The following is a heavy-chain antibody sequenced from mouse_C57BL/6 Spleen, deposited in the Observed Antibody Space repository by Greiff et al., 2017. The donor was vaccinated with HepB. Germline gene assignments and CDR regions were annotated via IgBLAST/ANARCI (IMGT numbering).Heavy chain of an antibody. J-gene: IGHJ3*01. D-gene: IGHD2-5*01. CDR3: ARPYSNYATPFAY. CDR2: IHPNSGST. V-gene: IGHV1-64*01. Sequence: QVQLKQPGAELVKPGASVKLSCKASGYTFTSYWMHWVKQRPGQGLEWIGMIHPNSGSTNYNEKFKSKATLTVDKSSSTAYMQLSSLTSEDSAVYYCARPYSNYATPFAYWGQGTLVTVSA. CDR1: GYTFTSYW.